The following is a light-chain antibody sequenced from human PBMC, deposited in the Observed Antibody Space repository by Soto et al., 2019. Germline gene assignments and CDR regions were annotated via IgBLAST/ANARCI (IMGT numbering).Light chain of an antibody. Sequence: EIVMTQSPLSLSVTPGEPASISCRSSQSLLNRNGYTYLDWYLQRPGQSPQLLIYLVSHRASGVPDRFSGSGSGTDFTLKMSTVEAEDVGIYYCMQTLQTTYTFGQGTKLEV. CDR2: LVS. CDR1: QSLLNRNGYTY. J-gene: IGKJ2*01. CDR3: MQTLQTTYT. V-gene: IGKV2-28*01.